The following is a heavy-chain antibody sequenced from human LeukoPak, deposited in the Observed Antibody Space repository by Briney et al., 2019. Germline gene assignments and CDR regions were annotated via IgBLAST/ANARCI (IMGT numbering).Heavy chain of an antibody. CDR1: GFTFSSYA. D-gene: IGHD3-10*01. Sequence: GGSLRLSCAASGFTFSSYAMSWVRQAPGKGLEWVSAISGSGGGTYYADSVKGRFTISRDNSKNTLYLQMNSLRAEDTAVYYCASHRWFGELSYYYGMDVWGQGTTVTVSS. CDR3: ASHRWFGELSYYYGMDV. J-gene: IGHJ6*02. CDR2: ISGSGGGT. V-gene: IGHV3-23*01.